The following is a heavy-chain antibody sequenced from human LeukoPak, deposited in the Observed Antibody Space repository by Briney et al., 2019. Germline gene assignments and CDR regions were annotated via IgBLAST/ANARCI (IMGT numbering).Heavy chain of an antibody. CDR3: ARDYKYAFDN. Sequence: GGSLRLSCAASGFRLRDYSMNWVRQAPGEGLEWISYIWISSGNTNYADSVKGRFTISGDKAKNSLYLQMNSLRVEDTAVYYCARDYKYAFDNWGQGTLVTVSS. V-gene: IGHV3-48*01. J-gene: IGHJ4*02. CDR1: GFRLRDYS. D-gene: IGHD5-24*01. CDR2: IWISSGNT.